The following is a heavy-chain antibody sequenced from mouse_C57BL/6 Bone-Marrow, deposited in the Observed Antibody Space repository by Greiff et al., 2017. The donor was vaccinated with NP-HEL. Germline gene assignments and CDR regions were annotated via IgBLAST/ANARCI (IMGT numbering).Heavy chain of an antibody. Sequence: DVMLVESGEGLVKPGGSLKLSCAASGFTFSSYAMSWVRQTPEKRLEWVAYISSGGDYIYYADTVKGRFTISRDNARNTLYLQMSSLKSEDTAMYYCTRGSPYYYGSSYLFAYWGQGTLVTVSA. V-gene: IGHV5-9-1*02. CDR1: GFTFSSYA. D-gene: IGHD1-1*01. CDR2: ISSGGDYI. CDR3: TRGSPYYYGSSYLFAY. J-gene: IGHJ3*01.